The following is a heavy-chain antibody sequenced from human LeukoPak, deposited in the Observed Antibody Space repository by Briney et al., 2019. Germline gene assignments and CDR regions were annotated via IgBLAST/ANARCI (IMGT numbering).Heavy chain of an antibody. Sequence: GGSLRLSCAASGFTFSSYWMSWVRQAPGKGLEWVANIKQDGSEKYYVDSVKGRFTISRDNAKNSLYLQMNSLRAEDTAVYYCARGSGQQLVHYIDYYMDVWGKGTTVTISS. V-gene: IGHV3-7*03. D-gene: IGHD6-13*01. CDR1: GFTFSSYW. J-gene: IGHJ6*03. CDR2: IKQDGSEK. CDR3: ARGSGQQLVHYIDYYMDV.